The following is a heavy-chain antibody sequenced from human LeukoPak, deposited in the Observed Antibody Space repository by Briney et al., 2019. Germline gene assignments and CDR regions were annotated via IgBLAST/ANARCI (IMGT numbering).Heavy chain of an antibody. Sequence: PSETLSLTCTVSGYFIRSGFYWGWIRQPPGQGLEWIGSFYHSGSTYYNPSLESRVTISLDTSKNQFSLKLSSVTAADTAVYYCARSPALLYFDYWGQGTLVTVSS. CDR2: FYHSGST. J-gene: IGHJ4*02. CDR3: ARSPALLYFDY. V-gene: IGHV4-38-2*02. CDR1: GYFIRSGFY. D-gene: IGHD2/OR15-2a*01.